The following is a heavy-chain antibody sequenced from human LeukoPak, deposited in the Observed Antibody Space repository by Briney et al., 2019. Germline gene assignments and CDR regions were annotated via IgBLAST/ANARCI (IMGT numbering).Heavy chain of an antibody. CDR1: GXTFSSYD. Sequence: GRSLRLSCAASGXTFSSYDMHWVRQAPGKGLEWVAVISFDGSNKYCADSVKGRFTISRDDSNNTLYLQMNSLRAEDTAVYYCARDIESGYFDYWGQGTLVTVSS. CDR2: ISFDGSNK. V-gene: IGHV3-33*01. CDR3: ARDIESGYFDY. J-gene: IGHJ4*02. D-gene: IGHD3-16*02.